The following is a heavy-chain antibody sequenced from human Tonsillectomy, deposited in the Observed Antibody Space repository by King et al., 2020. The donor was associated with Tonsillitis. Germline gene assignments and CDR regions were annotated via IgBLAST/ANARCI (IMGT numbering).Heavy chain of an antibody. CDR3: ASSPSSGYFLPGEYFQH. D-gene: IGHD3-22*01. J-gene: IGHJ1*01. CDR2: IKQDGSEK. CDR1: GFTFSSYW. Sequence: VQLVESGGGLVQPGGSLRLSCAASGFTFSSYWMSWVRQAPGKGLEWVANIKQDGSEKYYVDSVKGRFTISRDNAKNSLYLQMNSLRAEDTAVYYCASSPSSGYFLPGEYFQHWGQGTLVTVSS. V-gene: IGHV3-7*01.